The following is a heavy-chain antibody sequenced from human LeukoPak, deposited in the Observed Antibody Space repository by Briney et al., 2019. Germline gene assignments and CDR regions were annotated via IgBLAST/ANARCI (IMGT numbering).Heavy chain of an antibody. D-gene: IGHD2-8*01. V-gene: IGHV4-59*01. CDR3: ARGKVLDFQH. CDR1: GGSISSYY. Sequence: SETLPLTCTVSGGSISSYYWSWIRQPPGKGLEWIGYIYYSGSTNYNPSLKSRVTISVDTSKNQFSLKLSSVTAADTAVYYCARGKVLDFQHWGQGTLVTVSS. CDR2: IYYSGST. J-gene: IGHJ1*01.